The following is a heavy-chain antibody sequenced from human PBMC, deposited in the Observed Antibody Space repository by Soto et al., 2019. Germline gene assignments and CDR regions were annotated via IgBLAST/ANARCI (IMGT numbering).Heavy chain of an antibody. CDR3: ARGYCSSTSCYRSYYYGMDV. D-gene: IGHD2-2*01. J-gene: IGHJ6*02. Sequence: GASVKVSCKASGGNFSSYAISWVRQAPGQGLEWMGGIIPIFGTANYAQKFQGRVTITADESTSTAYMELSSLRSEDTAVYYCARGYCSSTSCYRSYYYGMDVWGQGTTVTVSS. V-gene: IGHV1-69*13. CDR2: IIPIFGTA. CDR1: GGNFSSYA.